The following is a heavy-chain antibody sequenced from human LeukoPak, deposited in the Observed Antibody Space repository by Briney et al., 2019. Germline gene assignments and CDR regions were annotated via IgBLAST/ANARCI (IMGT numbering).Heavy chain of an antibody. CDR3: ASDSSPSYYFDY. V-gene: IGHV1-3*01. D-gene: IGHD6-6*01. CDR1: GYTFTSYA. CDR2: INAGSGNT. J-gene: IGHJ4*02. Sequence: GASVKVSCKASGYTFTSYAMHWVRQAPGQRLEWMGWINAGSGNTKYSQKFQGRVTITADESTSTAYMELSSLRSEDTAVYYCASDSSPSYYFDYWGQGTLVTVSS.